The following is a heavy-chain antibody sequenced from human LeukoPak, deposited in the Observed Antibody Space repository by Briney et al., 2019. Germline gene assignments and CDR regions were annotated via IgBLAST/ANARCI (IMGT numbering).Heavy chain of an antibody. CDR2: IFTDGRS. D-gene: IGHD2-15*01. Sequence: GGSLRLSCAASGFSVTDIYMTWVRQAPGKGLEWVAIIFTDGRSYYGDSVKGRFTISRDRSRNTLYLQLNSLRVEDTATYYCARGECTGSSCPEHWGQGTLVTVSS. CDR3: ARGECTGSSCPEH. V-gene: IGHV3-66*02. CDR1: GFSVTDIY. J-gene: IGHJ4*02.